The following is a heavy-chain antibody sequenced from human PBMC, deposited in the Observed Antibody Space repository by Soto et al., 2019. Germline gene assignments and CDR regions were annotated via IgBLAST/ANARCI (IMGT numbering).Heavy chain of an antibody. CDR2: IYYSGST. Sequence: QVQLQESGPGLVKPSETLSLTCTVSGGSISSYYWSWIRQSPGKGLEWIGYIYYSGSTNYNPSLKSRVTISIDTSKNQFSLKLNAVTAADTALYYWARGDGLNYFDYWGQGTLVTVSS. J-gene: IGHJ4*02. CDR3: ARGDGLNYFDY. CDR1: GGSISSYY. V-gene: IGHV4-59*01.